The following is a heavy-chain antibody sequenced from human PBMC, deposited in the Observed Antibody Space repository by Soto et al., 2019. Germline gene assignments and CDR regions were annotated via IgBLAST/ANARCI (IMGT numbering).Heavy chain of an antibody. J-gene: IGHJ4*02. Sequence: SETLSLTCTVSGGSISGYYWSWIRQPPGKGLEWIGYVYYSGSTNYNPSLKSRVTISVDTSKNQFSLKLSSVTAADTAVYYCARVGYSYGLGYYFDYWGQGTLVTVSS. V-gene: IGHV4-59*01. CDR1: GGSISGYY. D-gene: IGHD5-18*01. CDR2: VYYSGST. CDR3: ARVGYSYGLGYYFDY.